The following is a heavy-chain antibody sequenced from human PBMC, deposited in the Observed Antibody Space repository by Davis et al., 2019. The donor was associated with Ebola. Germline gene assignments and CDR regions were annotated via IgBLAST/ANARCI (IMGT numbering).Heavy chain of an antibody. V-gene: IGHV3-21*01. J-gene: IGHJ4*02. D-gene: IGHD4-17*01. CDR1: GFTFSSYS. Sequence: GGSLRLSCAASGFTFSSYSMNWVRQAPGKGLEWVSSISSSSSYIYYADSVKGRFTISRDNAKNSLYLQMNSLRAEDTAVYYCARPTVTTRSFDYWGQGTLVIVSS. CDR2: ISSSSSYI. CDR3: ARPTVTTRSFDY.